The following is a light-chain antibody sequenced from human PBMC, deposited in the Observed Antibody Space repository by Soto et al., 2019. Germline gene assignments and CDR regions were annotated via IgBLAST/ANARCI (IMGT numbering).Light chain of an antibody. CDR1: QSISNN. CDR3: QKYDSAPLT. CDR2: GAS. V-gene: IGKV1-27*01. Sequence: DIPMTQSPSSLSASVGDRVTITCRASQSISNNLAWYQQKPGKVPKLLIYGASTLQSGVPSRFIVSGSGTDFTLTISSLQPEDVATYYCQKYDSAPLTFGQGTKVEFK. J-gene: IGKJ1*01.